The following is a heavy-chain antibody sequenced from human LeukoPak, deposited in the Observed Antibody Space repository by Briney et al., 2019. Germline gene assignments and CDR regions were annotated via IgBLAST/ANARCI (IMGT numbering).Heavy chain of an antibody. V-gene: IGHV1-69*05. D-gene: IGHD3-22*01. Sequence: SVKVSCKAFGDTFSSYAISWVRQAPGQGLEWIGGIIPIFGTANYAQKFQGRVTITTDESTSTAYMELSSLRSEDTAVYYCARAYYYDSSGYSPFDPWGQGTLVTVSS. CDR1: GDTFSSYA. J-gene: IGHJ5*02. CDR2: IIPIFGTA. CDR3: ARAYYYDSSGYSPFDP.